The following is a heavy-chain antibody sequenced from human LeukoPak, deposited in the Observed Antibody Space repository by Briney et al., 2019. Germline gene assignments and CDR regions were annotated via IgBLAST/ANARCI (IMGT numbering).Heavy chain of an antibody. D-gene: IGHD4-17*01. Sequence: GGSLRLSCAASGFTFSSYSMNWVRQAPGKGLEWVSSISSSSSYIYYADSVKGRFTISRDNAKNSLYLQMNSLRAEDTAVYYCAYSFGDEVLLAYWGQGTLVTVSS. CDR1: GFTFSSYS. V-gene: IGHV3-21*01. J-gene: IGHJ4*02. CDR2: ISSSSSYI. CDR3: AYSFGDEVLLAY.